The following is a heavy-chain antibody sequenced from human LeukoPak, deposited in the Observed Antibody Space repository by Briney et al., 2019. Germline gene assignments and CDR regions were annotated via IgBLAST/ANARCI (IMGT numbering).Heavy chain of an antibody. Sequence: SETLSLTCTVSGGSISSYYWSWIRQPAGKGLEWIGRIYTSGSTNYNPSLKSRVTMSVDTSKNQFSLKLSSVTAADTAVYYCARVDGSSGGYDFWSGLHYYGMDVWGQGTTVTVSS. D-gene: IGHD3-3*01. CDR3: ARVDGSSGGYDFWSGLHYYGMDV. V-gene: IGHV4-4*07. CDR2: IYTSGST. CDR1: GGSISSYY. J-gene: IGHJ6*02.